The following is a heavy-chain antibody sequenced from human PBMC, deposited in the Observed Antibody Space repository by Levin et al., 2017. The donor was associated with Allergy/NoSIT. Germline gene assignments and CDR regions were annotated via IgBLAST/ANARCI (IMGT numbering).Heavy chain of an antibody. CDR3: ARGSYYYDPEPPYY. Sequence: GESLKISCAASGFTFSSYGMHWVRQAPGKGLEWVAVIWYDGSNKYYADSVKGRFTISRDNSKNTLYLQMNSLRAEDTAVYYCARGSYYYDPEPPYYWGQGTLVTVSS. J-gene: IGHJ4*02. CDR2: IWYDGSNK. D-gene: IGHD3-22*01. V-gene: IGHV3-33*01. CDR1: GFTFSSYG.